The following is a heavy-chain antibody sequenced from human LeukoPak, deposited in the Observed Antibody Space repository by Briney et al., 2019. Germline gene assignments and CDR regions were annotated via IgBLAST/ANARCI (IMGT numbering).Heavy chain of an antibody. J-gene: IGHJ5*02. Sequence: ASANVSCKTSVGTFSTYAISWVRQAPGQRREWRGRIIPILGIANYAHKFQGRLTITADKSTSTAYMELSSLRSEDTAVYYCARGATMVRGVITGGYNWFDPWGQGTLVTVSS. CDR2: IIPILGIA. CDR1: VGTFSTYA. D-gene: IGHD3-10*01. V-gene: IGHV1-69*04. CDR3: ARGATMVRGVITGGYNWFDP.